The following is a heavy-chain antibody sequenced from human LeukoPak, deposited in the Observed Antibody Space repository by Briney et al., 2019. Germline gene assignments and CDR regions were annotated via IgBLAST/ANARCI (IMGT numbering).Heavy chain of an antibody. CDR1: TXXXXA. CDR2: ISGSGGST. D-gene: IGHD4-17*01. V-gene: IGHV3-23*01. J-gene: IGHJ5*02. CDR3: AKGVTVTTPVS. Sequence: TXXXXAMSWVRQAPGKGLEWVSTISGSGGSTYYADSVKGRFTISRDNSKNTLYLQMNSLRAEDAAVYFCAKGVTVTTPVSWGQGTLVTVSS.